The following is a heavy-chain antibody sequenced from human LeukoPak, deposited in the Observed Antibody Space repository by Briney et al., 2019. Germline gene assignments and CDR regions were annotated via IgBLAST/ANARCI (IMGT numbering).Heavy chain of an antibody. CDR2: IYLGDSDT. D-gene: IGHD2-15*01. J-gene: IGHJ4*02. CDR1: GYTFSNNW. CDR3: ARYYCSGGSCHGIFDY. V-gene: IGHV5-51*01. Sequence: GESLKISCEGSGYTFSNNWIGWVRQMPGKGLEWMGIIYLGDSDTRYSPSFQGQVTISAEKSISTAYLQWSSLKASDTAMYYCARYYCSGGSCHGIFDYWGQGTLVTVSS.